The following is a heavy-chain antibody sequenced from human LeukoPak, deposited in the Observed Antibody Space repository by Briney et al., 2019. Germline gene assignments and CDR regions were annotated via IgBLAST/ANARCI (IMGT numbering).Heavy chain of an antibody. V-gene: IGHV3-11*06. CDR2: ISSSTSYI. J-gene: IGHJ4*02. CDR1: GFTFSDYY. Sequence: GGSLRLSCAASGFTFSDYYMSWIRQAPGKGLEWVSSISSSTSYIYYADSVKGRFTISKDNAKNSLYLQMNSLRAEDTAVYYCARAGGSTVSHSDYWGQGTLVTVSS. CDR3: ARAGGSTVSHSDY. D-gene: IGHD4-17*01.